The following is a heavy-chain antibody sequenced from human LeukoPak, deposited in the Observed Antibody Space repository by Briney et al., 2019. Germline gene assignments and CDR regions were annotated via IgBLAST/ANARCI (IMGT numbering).Heavy chain of an antibody. V-gene: IGHV3-21*01. Sequence: GGSLRLSCAAPGFTFSSYSMNWVRQAPGKGLEWVSSISSSSSYIYYADSVKGRFTISRDNAKNSLYLQMNSLRAEDTAVYYCARDRYYDFWSGYWGKHMGNFDYWGQGTLVTVSS. J-gene: IGHJ4*02. CDR2: ISSSSSYI. CDR3: ARDRYYDFWSGYWGKHMGNFDY. CDR1: GFTFSSYS. D-gene: IGHD3-3*01.